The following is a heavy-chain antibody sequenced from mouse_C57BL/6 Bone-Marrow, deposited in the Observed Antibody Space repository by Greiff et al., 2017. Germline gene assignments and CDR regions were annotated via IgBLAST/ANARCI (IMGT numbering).Heavy chain of an antibody. V-gene: IGHV1-69*01. CDR1: GYTFTSYW. CDR3: ARKGWYFDV. J-gene: IGHJ1*03. Sequence: QVQLQQPGAELVMPGASVKLSCKASGYTFTSYWMHWVKQRPGQGLEWIGEIDPSDSYTNYNQKFKGKSTLTVDKSSSTAYMQLSSLTSEDSAVYYCARKGWYFDVWGTATTVTVSS. CDR2: IDPSDSYT.